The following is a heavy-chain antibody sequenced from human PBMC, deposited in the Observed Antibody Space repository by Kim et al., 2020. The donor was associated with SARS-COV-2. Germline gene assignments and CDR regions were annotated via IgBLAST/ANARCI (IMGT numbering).Heavy chain of an antibody. V-gene: IGHV3-20*03. J-gene: IGHJ6*02. CDR3: ARGRKQWLTYYYYYGMDV. D-gene: IGHD6-19*01. Sequence: KGRCTISRDNDKNTLYLQMNSLRAEDTALYYCARGRKQWLTYYYYYGMDVWGQGTTVTVSS.